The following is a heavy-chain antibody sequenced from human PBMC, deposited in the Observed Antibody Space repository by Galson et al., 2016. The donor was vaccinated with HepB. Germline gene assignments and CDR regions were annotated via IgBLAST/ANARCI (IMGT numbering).Heavy chain of an antibody. Sequence: CAASGFTFSSYSMNWVRQAPGKGLEWVSSISSSSSYIYYADSVKGRFTISRDNAKNSLYLQMNSLRAEDTAVYYCARGDIVGAIFDYWGQGTLVTVSS. J-gene: IGHJ4*02. CDR1: GFTFSSYS. V-gene: IGHV3-21*01. CDR2: ISSSSSYI. CDR3: ARGDIVGAIFDY. D-gene: IGHD1-26*01.